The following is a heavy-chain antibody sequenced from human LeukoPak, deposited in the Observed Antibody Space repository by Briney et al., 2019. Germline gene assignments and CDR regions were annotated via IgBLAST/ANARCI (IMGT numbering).Heavy chain of an antibody. CDR1: GFTFSSYG. D-gene: IGHD6-19*01. CDR3: AKVSVAGRGFDY. J-gene: IGHJ4*02. CDR2: ISYDGSNK. Sequence: GGSLRLSCAASGFTFSSYGMHWVHQAPGKELEWVAVISYDGSNKYYADSVKGRFTISRDNSKNTLYLQMNSLRAEDTAVYYCAKVSVAGRGFDYWGQGTLVTVSS. V-gene: IGHV3-30*18.